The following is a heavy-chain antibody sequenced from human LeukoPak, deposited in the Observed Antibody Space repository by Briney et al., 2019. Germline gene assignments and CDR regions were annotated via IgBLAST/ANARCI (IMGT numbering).Heavy chain of an antibody. J-gene: IGHJ4*02. D-gene: IGHD3-22*01. V-gene: IGHV3-23*01. Sequence: GGSLRLSCAASGFTFSSYAMSWVRQAPGKGLEWVSAISASGGSAYYADSVKGRFTISRDNSKNTPYLRLNSLRAEDTAVYYCAKALGYYYDSSGWPYYYFDYWGQGTLVTVSS. CDR3: AKALGYYYDSSGWPYYYFDY. CDR1: GFTFSSYA. CDR2: ISASGGSA.